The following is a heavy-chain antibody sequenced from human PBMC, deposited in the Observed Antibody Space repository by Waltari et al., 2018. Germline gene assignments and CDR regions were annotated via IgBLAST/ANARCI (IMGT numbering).Heavy chain of an antibody. D-gene: IGHD6-13*01. CDR3: ARDDVDSSNFGGF. J-gene: IGHJ4*02. CDR2: IYAYNGNT. CDR1: GSISSHYV. V-gene: IGHV1-18*01. Sequence: QLVQSGAEVKKPGASVKVSCKASGSISSHYVITRVRKGPGQGLEWMGWIYAYNGNTKYKQNLQGRVTMTTDTSTTTAYMEIRSLRSDDTAIYYCARDDVDSSNFGGFWGQGTLVTVSS.